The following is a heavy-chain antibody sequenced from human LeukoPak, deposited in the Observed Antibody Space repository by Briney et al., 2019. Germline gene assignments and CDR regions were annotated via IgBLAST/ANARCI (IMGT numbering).Heavy chain of an antibody. CDR1: GGSISSYY. CDR2: IYYSGST. D-gene: IGHD2-15*01. Sequence: PSETLSVTCTVSGGSISSYYWSWIRQPPGKGLEWIGYIYYSGSTNYNPSLKSRVTISVDTSKNQFSLKLSSVTAADTAVYYCARDSGSGPYYYYGKDVWGQGTTVTVSS. J-gene: IGHJ6*02. V-gene: IGHV4-59*01. CDR3: ARDSGSGPYYYYGKDV.